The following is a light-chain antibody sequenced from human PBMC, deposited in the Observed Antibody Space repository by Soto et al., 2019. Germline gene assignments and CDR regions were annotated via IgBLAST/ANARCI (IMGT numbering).Light chain of an antibody. CDR3: QQYGRSPFT. J-gene: IGKJ3*01. Sequence: IVLTQSPGTLSLSPGERATFSCRASQSVSSSFLTWYQHRPGRPPRLLIYGTSNRATGIPDRFSGSGSGTDFTLTISRLEPEDFAVYYCQQYGRSPFTFGPGTKVDIK. V-gene: IGKV3-20*01. CDR1: QSVSSSF. CDR2: GTS.